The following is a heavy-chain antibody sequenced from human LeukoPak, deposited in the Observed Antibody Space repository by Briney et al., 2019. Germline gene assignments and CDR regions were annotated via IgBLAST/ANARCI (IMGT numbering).Heavy chain of an antibody. CDR3: ARDRAPDYGHTGPGYYYYYMDV. J-gene: IGHJ6*03. CDR1: GGTISSGSYY. V-gene: IGHV4-61*02. Sequence: DPSQTLSLTCTVSGGTISSGSYYWSWIRQPPGKGLEWIERIYTSGSTNYNPSLKSRVTISVDTSKNQFSLTLSSVTAADTAVYYCARDRAPDYGHTGPGYYYYYMDVWGKGTTVTVSS. D-gene: IGHD4-17*01. CDR2: IYTSGST.